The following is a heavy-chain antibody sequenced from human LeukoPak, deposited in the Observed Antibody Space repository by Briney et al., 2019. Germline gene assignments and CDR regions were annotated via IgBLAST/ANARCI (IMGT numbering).Heavy chain of an antibody. Sequence: GGSLRLSCAASGFTVSSNYMSWVRQAPGKGLEWVSVIYSGGSTYYADSVKGRFTISRDNSKNTLYLQMNSLRAEDTAVYYCARDAHIYSYGVVGAFDIWGQGTMVTVSS. CDR3: ARDAHIYSYGVVGAFDI. CDR1: GFTVSSNY. J-gene: IGHJ3*02. D-gene: IGHD5-18*01. V-gene: IGHV3-53*01. CDR2: IYSGGST.